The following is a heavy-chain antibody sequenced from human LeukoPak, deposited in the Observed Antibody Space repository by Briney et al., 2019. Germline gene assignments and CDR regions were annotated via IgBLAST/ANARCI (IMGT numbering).Heavy chain of an antibody. J-gene: IGHJ4*02. CDR3: VKDSSSRPFDR. CDR1: GFTFSSYG. CDR2: ITGNGGGT. V-gene: IGHV3-23*01. D-gene: IGHD6-13*01. Sequence: PGGSLRLSCAASGFTFSSYGMSWVRQAPGKGLESVSNITGNGGGTYYADSVKGRFTISRDNSKNTLHLHMNSLRAEDTAVYYCVKDSSSRPFDRWGQGTLVTVSS.